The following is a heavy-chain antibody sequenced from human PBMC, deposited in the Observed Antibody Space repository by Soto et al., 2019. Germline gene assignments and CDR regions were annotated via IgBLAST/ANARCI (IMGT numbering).Heavy chain of an antibody. CDR2: VYSNGNT. CDR3: ERASHFSPSGSYYFVS. J-gene: IGHJ4*02. V-gene: IGHV4-31*03. Sequence: SETLSLTCTVSDDSLTTNKYAWTWVRQIPEKGLEWIGYVYSNGNTRSSPSLQSRVSMSVDTSKSHFSLRLSSVTAADTAVSFSERASHFSPSGSYYFVSWGQGTLVTVSA. D-gene: IGHD3-10*01. CDR1: DDSLTTNKYA.